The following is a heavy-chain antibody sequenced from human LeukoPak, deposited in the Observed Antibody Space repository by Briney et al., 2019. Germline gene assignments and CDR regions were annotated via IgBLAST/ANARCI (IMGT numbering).Heavy chain of an antibody. V-gene: IGHV4-39*01. D-gene: IGHD5-12*01. CDR3: ARRDSAYGARLDY. Sequence: KPSETLSLTCTVSGGSISSGSSSWGWVRQPPGKGLEWIGNINYSGSTYYNPSLKSRVTISVDTSKSQFSLKLSPVTAADTAVYYCARRDSAYGARLDYWGQGTLVTVSS. CDR1: GGSISSGSSS. CDR2: INYSGST. J-gene: IGHJ4*02.